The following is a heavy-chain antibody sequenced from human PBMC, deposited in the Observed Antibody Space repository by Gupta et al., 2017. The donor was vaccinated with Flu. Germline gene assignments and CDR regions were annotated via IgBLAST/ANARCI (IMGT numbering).Heavy chain of an antibody. CDR2: ISGSAGST. CDR1: GFTFSSYA. Sequence: EVQLLESGGGLVQPGGSLRLSCAASGFTFSSYAMSWVRQAPGKGLEWVSAISGSAGSTYYADSVKGRLTISRDNSKNTLYLQMNSLRAEDTAVYYCAKFPGVGNVYNGGPFDYWGQGTLVTVAS. J-gene: IGHJ4*02. CDR3: AKFPGVGNVYNGGPFDY. D-gene: IGHD1-26*01. V-gene: IGHV3-23*01.